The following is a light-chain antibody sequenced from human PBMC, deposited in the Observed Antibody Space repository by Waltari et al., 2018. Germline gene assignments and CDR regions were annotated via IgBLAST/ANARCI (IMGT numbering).Light chain of an antibody. CDR1: QTIGTS. CDR3: QQYNNWPPGT. Sequence: EMVVTQSPATLSLSPGERATLSCRTSQTIGTSLAWYQQRPGQAPRLLIYRASTRATGIPDRFSGIGSESEFTLTISSLQSEDVALYYCQQYNNWPPGTFGQGTKVEI. V-gene: IGKV3-15*01. CDR2: RAS. J-gene: IGKJ1*01.